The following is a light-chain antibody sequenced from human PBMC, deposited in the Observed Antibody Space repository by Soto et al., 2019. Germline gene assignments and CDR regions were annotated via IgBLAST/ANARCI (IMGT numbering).Light chain of an antibody. V-gene: IGKV3-20*01. CDR2: GAS. J-gene: IGKJ5*01. CDR1: QSISSYY. Sequence: EIVLTQSPGTLSLSQGERATLSCRASQSISSYYLAWYQQKPGQAPRLLIYGASSRATGIPDRFSGSGSGTDYTLTITRLEPEDFAVYYCQQYGSSPPITFGQGTRLEIK. CDR3: QQYGSSPPIT.